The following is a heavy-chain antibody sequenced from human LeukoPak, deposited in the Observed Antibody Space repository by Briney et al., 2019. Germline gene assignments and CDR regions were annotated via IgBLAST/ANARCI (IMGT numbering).Heavy chain of an antibody. CDR3: ARAHDDYYYYYMDA. CDR1: GFTFSSYS. J-gene: IGHJ6*03. Sequence: PGGSLRLSCAASGFTFSSYSMNWVRQAPGKGLEWVSSISSSSSYIYYADSVKGRFTISRDNAKNSLYLQMNSLRAEDTAVYYCARAHDDYYYYYMDAWGKGTTVTVSS. V-gene: IGHV3-21*01. CDR2: ISSSSSYI. D-gene: IGHD1-1*01.